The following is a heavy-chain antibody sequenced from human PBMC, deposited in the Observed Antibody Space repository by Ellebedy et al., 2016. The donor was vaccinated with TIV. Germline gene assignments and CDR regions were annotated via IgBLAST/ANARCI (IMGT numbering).Heavy chain of an antibody. CDR3: ARNVNYAHDY. CDR1: GFTFSTHT. D-gene: IGHD1-7*01. J-gene: IGHJ4*02. V-gene: IGHV3-21*01. Sequence: GGSLRLXXAASGFTFSTHTMDWVCQAPGKGLEWVSSISISSDLIFYADSVRGRVTISRDNAKNSVYLQISSLRADDTAVYYCARNVNYAHDYWGQGTLVTVSS. CDR2: ISISSDLI.